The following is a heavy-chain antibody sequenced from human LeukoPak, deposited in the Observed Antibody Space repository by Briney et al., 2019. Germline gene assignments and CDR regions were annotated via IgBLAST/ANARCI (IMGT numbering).Heavy chain of an antibody. CDR1: GFTFSSYG. V-gene: IGHV3-30*02. CDR3: AKDFPYYYDTSGYYQDS. CDR2: IRYDGGKK. Sequence: GGSLRLSCAVSGFTFSSYGMHWVRQAPGKGLEWVAFIRYDGGKKYYADSVKGRFTISRDNAKNTLYLQMNSLRAEDTAVYYCAKDFPYYYDTSGYYQDSWGQGTLVTVSS. D-gene: IGHD3-22*01. J-gene: IGHJ4*02.